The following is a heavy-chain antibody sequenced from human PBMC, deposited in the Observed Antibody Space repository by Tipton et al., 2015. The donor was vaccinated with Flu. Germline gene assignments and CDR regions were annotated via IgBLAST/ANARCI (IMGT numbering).Heavy chain of an antibody. Sequence: VQLVQSGAEVKKPGESLKISCKGSGYSFTSYWIGWVRQMPGKGLEWMGIIYPGDSGTRYSPSFQGQVTISADKSISTAYLQWSSLKASDTAMYYCARHVGYSGSYYGADYWGQGTLVTVSS. D-gene: IGHD1-26*01. V-gene: IGHV5-51*01. CDR3: ARHVGYSGSYYGADY. CDR2: IYPGDSGT. CDR1: GYSFTSYW. J-gene: IGHJ4*02.